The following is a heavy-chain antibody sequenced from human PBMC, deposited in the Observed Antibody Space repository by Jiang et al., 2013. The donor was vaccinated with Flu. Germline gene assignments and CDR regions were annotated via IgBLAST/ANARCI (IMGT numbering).Heavy chain of an antibody. V-gene: IGHV2-70*11. J-gene: IGHJ4*02. CDR1: GFSLSTSGMC. CDR3: ARIAFGNYYDSSGYYPYDY. CDR2: IDWDDDK. D-gene: IGHD3-22*01. Sequence: KPTQTLTLTCTFSGFSLSTSGMCVSWIRQPPGKALEWLARIDWDDDKYYSTSLKTRLTISKDTSKNQVVLTMTNMDPVDTATYYCARIAFGNYYDSSGYYPYDYWGQGTLVTVSS.